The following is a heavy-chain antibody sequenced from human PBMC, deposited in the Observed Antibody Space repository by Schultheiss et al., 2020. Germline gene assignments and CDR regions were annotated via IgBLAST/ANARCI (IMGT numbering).Heavy chain of an antibody. CDR2: ISGSGIST. CDR1: GFTFSSYA. J-gene: IGHJ4*02. D-gene: IGHD3-22*01. CDR3: WTQYYDSSGRTIDY. Sequence: GGSLRLSCAASGFTFSSYAMSWVRQAPGKGLEWVSAISGSGISTYYADSVKARFTISRDNSKNTLYLQMNSLRAEDTAVYYCWTQYYDSSGRTIDYWGQGTLVTVSS. V-gene: IGHV3-23*01.